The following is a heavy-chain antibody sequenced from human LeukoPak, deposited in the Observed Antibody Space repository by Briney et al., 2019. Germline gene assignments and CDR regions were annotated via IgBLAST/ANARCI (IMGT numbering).Heavy chain of an antibody. J-gene: IGHJ3*02. CDR1: GGSISGYY. V-gene: IGHV4-59*01. CDR3: ASGTSNYYDSSGAWGAFDI. D-gene: IGHD3-22*01. CDR2: IYYSGST. Sequence: SETLSLTCTVSGGSISGYYWSWIRQPPGKGLEWIGYIYYSGSTNYNPSLKSRVTISVDTSKNQFSLKLSSVTAADTAVYYCASGTSNYYDSSGAWGAFDIWGQGTMVTVSS.